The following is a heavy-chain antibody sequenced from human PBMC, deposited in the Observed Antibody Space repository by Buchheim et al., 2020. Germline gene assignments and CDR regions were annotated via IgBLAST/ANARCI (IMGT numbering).Heavy chain of an antibody. J-gene: IGHJ4*02. CDR3: AREGWGAKSEDDD. CDR1: GDSIRSSAYF. CDR2: INYSGRA. V-gene: IGHV4-39*07. Sequence: HLHLQESGPGLVKPSETLSLTCSVSGDSIRSSAYFWGWIRQSPGRALEWIASINYSGRAFYNPSLESRVTMSLDKDNNTFSLKLHSVTAADTAVYYCAREGWGAKSEDDDWGPGTL. D-gene: IGHD3-16*01.